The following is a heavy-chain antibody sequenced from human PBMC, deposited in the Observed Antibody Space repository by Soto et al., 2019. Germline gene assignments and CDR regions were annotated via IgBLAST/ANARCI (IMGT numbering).Heavy chain of an antibody. CDR2: IIPIFGTA. CDR1: GGTFSSYA. CDR3: ARSRPRGVVPAAMYYYGMDV. Sequence: VKVSCKASGGTFSSYAISWVRQAPGQGLEWMGGIIPIFGTANYAQKFQGRVTITADKSTSTAYMELSSLRSEDTAVYYCARSRPRGVVPAAMYYYGMDVWRQRTTVTVSS. V-gene: IGHV1-69*06. D-gene: IGHD2-2*01. J-gene: IGHJ6*02.